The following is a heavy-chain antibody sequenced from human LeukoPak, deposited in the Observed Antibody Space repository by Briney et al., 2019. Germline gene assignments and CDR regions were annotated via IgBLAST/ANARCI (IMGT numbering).Heavy chain of an antibody. CDR1: GGSFSGCY. V-gene: IGHV4-34*01. Sequence: SETLSLTCAVYGGSFSGCYWSWIRQPPGKGLEWIGEINHSGSTNYNPSLKSRVTISVDTSKNQFSLKLSSVTAADTAVYYCARRGYYRIDYWGQGTLVTVSS. CDR2: INHSGST. CDR3: ARRGYYRIDY. D-gene: IGHD3-22*01. J-gene: IGHJ4*02.